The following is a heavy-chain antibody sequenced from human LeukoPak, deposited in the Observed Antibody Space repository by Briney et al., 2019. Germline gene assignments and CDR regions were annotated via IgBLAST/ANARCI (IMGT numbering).Heavy chain of an antibody. CDR1: GFTFSSYW. J-gene: IGHJ6*02. CDR3: ARGGGLDV. V-gene: IGHV3-7*03. D-gene: IGHD3-16*01. Sequence: PGGPLRLSCAASGFTFSSYWMNWARQAPGKGLEWVASINHNGNVNYYVDSVKGRFTISRDNAKNSLYLQMSNLRAEDTAVYSCARGGGLDVWGQGATVTVSS. CDR2: INHNGNVN.